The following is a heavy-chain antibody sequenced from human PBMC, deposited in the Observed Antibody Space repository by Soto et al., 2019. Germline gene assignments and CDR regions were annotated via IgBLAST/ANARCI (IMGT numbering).Heavy chain of an antibody. CDR3: AKEFGNYGDYLYYFDY. D-gene: IGHD4-17*01. CDR1: GFTFSSYA. J-gene: IGHJ4*02. CDR2: ISGSGGST. Sequence: GGSLRLSCAASGFTFSSYAMSWVRQAPGKGLEWVSAISGSGGSTYYADSVKGRFTISRDNSKNTRYLQMNSLRAEDTAVYYCAKEFGNYGDYLYYFDYWGQGTLVTVSS. V-gene: IGHV3-23*01.